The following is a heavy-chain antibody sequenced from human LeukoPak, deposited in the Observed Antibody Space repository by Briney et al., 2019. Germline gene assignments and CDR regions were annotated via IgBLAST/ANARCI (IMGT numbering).Heavy chain of an antibody. V-gene: IGHV3-7*01. J-gene: IGHJ4*02. CDR1: GFTFTTYW. Sequence: GGSLRLSCAASGFTFTTYWMGWVRQAPGKGLGWVANIKQDGSEQYYVDSVKGRFTISRDNAKNSLYLQMNSLRAEDTAVYYCARDLYRIVVVPHYFDYWGQGTLVTVSS. CDR3: ARDLYRIVVVPHYFDY. CDR2: IKQDGSEQ. D-gene: IGHD3-22*01.